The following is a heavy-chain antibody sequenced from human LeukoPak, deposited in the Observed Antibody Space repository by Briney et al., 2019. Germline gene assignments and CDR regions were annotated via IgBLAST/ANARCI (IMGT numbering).Heavy chain of an antibody. J-gene: IGHJ4*02. V-gene: IGHV4-30-2*01. Sequence: SQTLSLTCAVSGGSISSGGYSWSWIRQPPGKGLEWIGYIYHSGSTYYNPSLKSRVTISVDKSKNQFSLKLSSVTAADTAVYYCARVYRNYIDYWGQGTLVTVSS. CDR2: IYHSGST. CDR3: ARVYRNYIDY. D-gene: IGHD1-14*01. CDR1: GGSISSGGYS.